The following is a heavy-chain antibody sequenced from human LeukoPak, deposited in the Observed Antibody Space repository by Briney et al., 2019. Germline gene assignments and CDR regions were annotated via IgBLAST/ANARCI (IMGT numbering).Heavy chain of an antibody. CDR3: ARDLEYSGYDQGRDFDY. CDR1: GYSISSGYY. J-gene: IGHJ4*02. Sequence: SETLSLTCTVSGYSISSGYYWGWIRQPPGKGLEWIGSIYHSGSTYYNPSLKSRVTISVDTSKNQFSLKLSSVTAADTAVYYCARDLEYSGYDQGRDFDYWGQGTLVTVSS. V-gene: IGHV4-38-2*02. D-gene: IGHD5-12*01. CDR2: IYHSGST.